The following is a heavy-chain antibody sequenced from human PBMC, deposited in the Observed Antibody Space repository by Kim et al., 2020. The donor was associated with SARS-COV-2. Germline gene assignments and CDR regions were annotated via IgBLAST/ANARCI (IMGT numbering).Heavy chain of an antibody. J-gene: IGHJ4*02. CDR1: GGTFSSYA. CDR3: ASKAHRYCSGGSCYGGYVY. CDR2: IIPIFGTA. Sequence: SVKVSCKASGGTFSSYAISWVRQAPGQGLEWMGGIIPIFGTANYAQKFQGRVTITADESTSTAYMELSSLRSEDTAVYYCASKAHRYCSGGSCYGGYVYWGQGTLVTVSS. V-gene: IGHV1-69*13. D-gene: IGHD2-15*01.